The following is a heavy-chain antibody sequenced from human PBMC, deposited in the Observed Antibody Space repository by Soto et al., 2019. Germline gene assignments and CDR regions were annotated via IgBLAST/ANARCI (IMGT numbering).Heavy chain of an antibody. CDR3: AAAPRCLSGGSDY. J-gene: IGHJ4*02. D-gene: IGHD3-10*01. CDR1: GGTLSYYT. Sequence: QVQLVQSGAEVKKPGSSVKVSCKAYGGTLSYYTVSWVRQAPGQGLEWMGRITPMFDLAEYAQKFQGRVTISADKSMSTAYMELSSLRSEDTAIFYCAAAPRCLSGGSDYWGQGTLVTVSS. V-gene: IGHV1-69*02. CDR2: ITPMFDLA.